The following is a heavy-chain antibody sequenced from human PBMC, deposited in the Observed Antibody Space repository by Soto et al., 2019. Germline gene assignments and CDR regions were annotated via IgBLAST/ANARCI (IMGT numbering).Heavy chain of an antibody. J-gene: IGHJ4*02. CDR3: AKDAYTPIRTTAHDSGGLDH. D-gene: IGHD4-4*01. V-gene: IGHV3-30*18. CDR2: ISRDGNNK. CDR1: GFTFRFYD. Sequence: QVQLVESGGGVVQPGRSLRLSCATSGFTFRFYDMHWVRQAPGKGLEWVAIISRDGNNKDYGDSVKGRFTISRDNSKNTLYLQTNSLRGEDTAVYYCAKDAYTPIRTTAHDSGGLDHWGRGTLVTVSS.